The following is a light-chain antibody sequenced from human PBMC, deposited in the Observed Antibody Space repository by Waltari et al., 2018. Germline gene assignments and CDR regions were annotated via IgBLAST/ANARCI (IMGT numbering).Light chain of an antibody. CDR1: KGVGRE. CDR2: GVS. V-gene: IGKV3D-15*01. J-gene: IGKJ4*01. Sequence: ETVMTQSPATLSVAPGERAPLSCRANKGVGRELSWYQQKPGQAPRLRIYGVSTRATGVPARFSGSGSGAEFTLTISSLQSEDFEVYYCQQYDNWPLTFGGGTKVEIK. CDR3: QQYDNWPLT.